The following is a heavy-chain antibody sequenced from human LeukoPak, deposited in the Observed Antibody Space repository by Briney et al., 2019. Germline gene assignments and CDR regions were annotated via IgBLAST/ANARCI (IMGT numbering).Heavy chain of an antibody. V-gene: IGHV4-59*08. Sequence: PPETLSLICTVSGGSISGDHWNWIRQPPGKGQEWIGYVYSSGNTNNNPSLKSRVTISIDTSKNQFSLKLSSVTAADTAVYYCARRNDFGIWGQGTMVTVSS. CDR3: ARRNDFGI. J-gene: IGHJ3*02. CDR2: VYSSGNT. CDR1: GGSISGDH.